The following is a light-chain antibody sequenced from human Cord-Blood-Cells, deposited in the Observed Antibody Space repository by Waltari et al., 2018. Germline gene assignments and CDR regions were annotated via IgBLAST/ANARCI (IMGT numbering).Light chain of an antibody. J-gene: IGLJ3*02. CDR3: SSYTSSSTLV. Sequence: QSALTQPASVSGSPGQSITISCTGTSSDVGGYNYVSWYQQHPGRAPKLMIYYVSKRPSGVANRGSGSKSGNTGSLTISGRQAEDEADYYCSSYTSSSTLVFGGGTKLTVL. CDR2: YVS. CDR1: SSDVGGYNY. V-gene: IGLV2-14*01.